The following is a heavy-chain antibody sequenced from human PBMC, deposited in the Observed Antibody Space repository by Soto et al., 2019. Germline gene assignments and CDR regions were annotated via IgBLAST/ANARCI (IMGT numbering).Heavy chain of an antibody. V-gene: IGHV3-7*01. CDR1: GFTFSSYW. Sequence: GGSLRLSCAASGFTFSSYWMSWVRQAPGKGLEWVANIKQDGSEKYYVDSVKGRFTISRDNAKNSLYLQMNSLRAEDTAVYYCATEENPLPDPGDYWGQGTLVTVSS. J-gene: IGHJ4*02. CDR3: ATEENPLPDPGDY. CDR2: IKQDGSEK.